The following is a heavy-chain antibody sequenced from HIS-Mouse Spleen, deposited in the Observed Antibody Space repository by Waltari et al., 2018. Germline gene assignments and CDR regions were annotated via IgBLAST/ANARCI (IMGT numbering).Heavy chain of an antibody. J-gene: IGHJ3*02. D-gene: IGHD6-19*01. CDR2: IYYSGST. Sequence: QLHLQESGPGLVKPSETLSLTCTVSGGSISSSSYYWGWIRQPPGKGLEWIGSIYYSGSTYYNPSLKSRVTISVDTSKNQFSLKLSSVTAADTAVYYCASSNSSGNAFDIWGQGTMVTVSS. CDR3: ASSNSSGNAFDI. V-gene: IGHV4-39*07. CDR1: GGSISSSSYY.